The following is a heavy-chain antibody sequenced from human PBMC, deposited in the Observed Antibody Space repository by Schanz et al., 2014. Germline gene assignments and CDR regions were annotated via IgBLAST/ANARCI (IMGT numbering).Heavy chain of an antibody. Sequence: QVQLQESGPGLVKPSETLSLTCAVSGGSISSYYWSWIRQPPGKALEWIGYIYSSGTTNYNPSLKSPVTISIDASKNQFSLKLTSVTAADTGVYYCARLGITGTTVFYWGQGTLVTVSS. V-gene: IGHV4-59*01. CDR3: ARLGITGTTVFY. CDR1: GGSISSYY. J-gene: IGHJ4*02. D-gene: IGHD1-20*01. CDR2: IYSSGTT.